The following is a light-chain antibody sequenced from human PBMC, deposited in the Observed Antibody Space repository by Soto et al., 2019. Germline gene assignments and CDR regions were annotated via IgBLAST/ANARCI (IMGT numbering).Light chain of an antibody. V-gene: IGKV3D-20*02. CDR3: QQRSNWPGT. Sequence: EIVLTQSPGTLSLSPGERATLSCRASQSVRSSFFAWYQQKPGQAPRLLIYDVSVSATGIPDRFSGSGSGTDFTLTINRLEPEDFAVYYCQQRSNWPGTFGPGTKVDIK. CDR1: QSVRSSF. J-gene: IGKJ3*01. CDR2: DVS.